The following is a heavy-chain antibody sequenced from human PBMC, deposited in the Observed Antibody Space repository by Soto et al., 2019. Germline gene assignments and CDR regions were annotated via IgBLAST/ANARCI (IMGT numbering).Heavy chain of an antibody. Sequence: PGGSLRLSCAASGFTFGNYAMTWVRQAPGKGLECVSRISGSGGGTYYADSVKGRFTISRDNSENTLYLHLNSLRVDDTGVYFCAVGAADLTSPYGMDVWGRGTTVTVSS. J-gene: IGHJ6*02. CDR2: ISGSGGGT. CDR3: AVGAADLTSPYGMDV. V-gene: IGHV3-23*01. D-gene: IGHD1-26*01. CDR1: GFTFGNYA.